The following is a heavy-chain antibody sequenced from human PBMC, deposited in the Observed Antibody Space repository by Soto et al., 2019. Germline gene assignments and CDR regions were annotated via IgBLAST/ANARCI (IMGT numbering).Heavy chain of an antibody. Sequence: QVQLQESGPGLVKPSQTLSLTCTVSGGSISSGNYYWSWIRQPPGKGLEWIGFISYSGTTHYSAPRSSRFSISVDTPKNQFSLDLSSGTAADTAVYYCATMRTPVTGMYDFDYWGQGTLVTVSS. V-gene: IGHV4-30-4*01. CDR1: GGSISSGNYY. J-gene: IGHJ4*02. D-gene: IGHD4-17*01. CDR3: ATMRTPVTGMYDFDY. CDR2: ISYSGTT.